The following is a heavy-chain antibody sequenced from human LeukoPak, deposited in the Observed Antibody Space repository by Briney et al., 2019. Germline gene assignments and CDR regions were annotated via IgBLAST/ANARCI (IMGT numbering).Heavy chain of an antibody. V-gene: IGHV3-30*18. CDR1: GFTFSSYG. CDR3: AKEVEGSPGPDY. Sequence: GGSLSLSCAPSGFTFSSYGLQWARHAPGKGLGWVAVISYDGSKKLYADSVTGRFTISRDNSKNTLYLQMNSLRAEDTAVYYCAKEVEGSPGPDYWGQGTLVTVSS. J-gene: IGHJ4*02. D-gene: IGHD1-26*01. CDR2: ISYDGSKK.